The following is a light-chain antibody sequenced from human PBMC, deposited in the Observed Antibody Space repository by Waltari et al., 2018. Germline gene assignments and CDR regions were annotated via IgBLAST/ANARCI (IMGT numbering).Light chain of an antibody. Sequence: DVVLTQSPLSLPVTLGQPASISCTSSQSLVHSDGNTYLAWFHQRPGQSPRRLIYKVSTRESGVPDRFSASGSGTDFTLKISRVEAEDVGVYYCMQGTHWPLTFGGGTKVEMK. CDR3: MQGTHWPLT. CDR1: QSLVHSDGNTY. J-gene: IGKJ4*01. CDR2: KVS. V-gene: IGKV2-30*02.